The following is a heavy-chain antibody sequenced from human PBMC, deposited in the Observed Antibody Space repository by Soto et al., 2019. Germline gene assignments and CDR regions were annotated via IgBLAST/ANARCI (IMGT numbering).Heavy chain of an antibody. CDR3: ARPYSGTYLPHFDY. V-gene: IGHV3-30-3*01. CDR1: GFTFSHFP. Sequence: QVQLVESGGGVVQPGRSLRLSCAASGFTFSHFPMHWVRQAPGKGLEWVAVISYDGTNKNYLDSVKGRFTISRDNSRNTLFLQMNSLRPEDTAVYYCARPYSGTYLPHFDYWGQGALVAVSS. D-gene: IGHD1-26*01. CDR2: ISYDGTNK. J-gene: IGHJ4*02.